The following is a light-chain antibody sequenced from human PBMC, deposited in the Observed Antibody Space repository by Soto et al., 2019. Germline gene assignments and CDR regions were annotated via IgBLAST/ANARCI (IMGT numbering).Light chain of an antibody. J-gene: IGKJ4*01. V-gene: IGKV3-11*01. CDR2: DAS. CDR3: QQRSNWPPDLP. CDR1: QSVSSY. Sequence: EIVLTQSPATLSLSPGERASLSCRASQSVSSYLAWYQQKPGQAPRLLIYDASNRATGIPARFSGSGSGTDCTLTTSSLEPKDFAVYYCQQRSNWPPDLPSGGGTKVEIK.